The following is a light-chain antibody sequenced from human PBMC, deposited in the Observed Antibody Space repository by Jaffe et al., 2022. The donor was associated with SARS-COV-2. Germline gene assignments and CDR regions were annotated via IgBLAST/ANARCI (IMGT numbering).Light chain of an antibody. CDR1: HVISSY. CDR3: QQGKTFPIT. J-gene: IGKJ5*01. V-gene: IGKV1-12*01. CDR2: GAS. Sequence: IQMTQSPSSVSASVGDRVTITCRASHVISSYVAWYQQRPGKAPKFLFYGASRLQSGVPSRFSGSGSGTDFTLTISSLQPEDFATYYCQQGKTFPITFGQGTRLEVK.